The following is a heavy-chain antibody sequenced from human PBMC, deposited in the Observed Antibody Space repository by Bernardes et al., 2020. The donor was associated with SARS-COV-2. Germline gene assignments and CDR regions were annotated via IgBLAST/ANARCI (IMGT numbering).Heavy chain of an antibody. CDR2: ITSSSSYK. CDR3: ARVDFSNLYYFDY. Sequence: GGSLRLSCAASEFTFSSYAMSWVRQAPGKGLEWVSSITSSSSYKYYADSVKGRFTISRDNAKNSLYLQMNSLRAEDKAVYYCARVDFSNLYYFDYWGQGTPVTVSS. V-gene: IGHV3-21*01. J-gene: IGHJ4*02. CDR1: EFTFSSYA. D-gene: IGHD4-4*01.